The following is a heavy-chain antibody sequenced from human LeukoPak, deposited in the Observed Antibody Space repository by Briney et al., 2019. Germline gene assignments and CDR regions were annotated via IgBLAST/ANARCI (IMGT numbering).Heavy chain of an antibody. Sequence: GRSLRLSCAASGFTFDDYAMPWVRQAPGKGLEWVSGISWNSGSIGYADSVKGRFTISRDNAKNSLYLQMNSLRAEDTALYYRAKGDRYCSSTSCLFDYWGQGTLVTVSS. D-gene: IGHD2-2*01. CDR1: GFTFDDYA. CDR2: ISWNSGSI. CDR3: AKGDRYCSSTSCLFDY. J-gene: IGHJ4*02. V-gene: IGHV3-9*01.